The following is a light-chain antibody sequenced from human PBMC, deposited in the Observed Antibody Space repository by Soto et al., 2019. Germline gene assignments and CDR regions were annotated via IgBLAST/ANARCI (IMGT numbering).Light chain of an antibody. V-gene: IGLV1-51*01. Sequence: QSVLTQPPSVSAAPGQKVTISCSGSSSNIGNNYVSWYQQLPGTAPKLLIYDNNKRPSGIPDRFSDSKSGTSATPAITGLQTGDEADYYCGTWDSSLSAYVFGTGTKVTVL. CDR1: SSNIGNNY. CDR2: DNN. CDR3: GTWDSSLSAYV. J-gene: IGLJ1*01.